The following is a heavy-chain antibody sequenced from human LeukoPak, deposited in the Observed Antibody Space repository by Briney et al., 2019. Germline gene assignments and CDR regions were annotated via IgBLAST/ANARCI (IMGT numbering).Heavy chain of an antibody. CDR1: CGSVTSPN. CDR3: ARVVIWLEVCYVDY. J-gene: IGHJ4*02. D-gene: IGHD2-21*01. V-gene: IGHV4-59*02. Sequence: SDTLSLTCDVSCGSVTSPNGWSWVRQPPGKGLEWIGYISYSGSTNYNPSLKCRVTISVDTSKNQFSLKLSSVTAADTAVYYCARVVIWLEVCYVDYWGQGSLVTVSS. CDR2: ISYSGST.